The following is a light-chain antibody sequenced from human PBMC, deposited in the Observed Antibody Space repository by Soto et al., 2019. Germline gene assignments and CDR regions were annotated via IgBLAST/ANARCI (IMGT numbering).Light chain of an antibody. V-gene: IGKV3-15*01. CDR2: AAS. CDR3: PTHHNFPRT. CDR1: ETISAD. J-gene: IGKJ2*01. Sequence: ISMTQSPPTLSVSPGGRVTLSCEASETISADLAWYHHRPGQAPRLLIYAASTRAPGVPARFSGSGSGTRFTLPIAHLEPEDFWLDYCPTHHNFPRTFGQGTKLEIK.